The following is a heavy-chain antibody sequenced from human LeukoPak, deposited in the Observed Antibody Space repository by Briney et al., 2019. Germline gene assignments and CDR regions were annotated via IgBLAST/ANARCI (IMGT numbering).Heavy chain of an antibody. Sequence: GGSLRLSCAASGFTFSSYAMSWVRQAPGKGLEWVSAISGSGGSTYYADSVKGRFTISRDNSKNTLYLSMNSLRAEDTAVYYCAKIDEAPYSGYDGDYYGMDVWGQGTTVTVSS. V-gene: IGHV3-23*01. CDR1: GFTFSSYA. D-gene: IGHD5-12*01. J-gene: IGHJ6*02. CDR2: ISGSGGST. CDR3: AKIDEAPYSGYDGDYYGMDV.